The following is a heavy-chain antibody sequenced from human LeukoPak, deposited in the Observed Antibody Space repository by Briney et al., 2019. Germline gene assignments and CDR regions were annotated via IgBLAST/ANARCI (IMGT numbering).Heavy chain of an antibody. J-gene: IGHJ4*02. V-gene: IGHV3-15*01. D-gene: IGHD1-26*01. Sequence: GGSLRLSCAASGFTFSNAWVSWVRQAPGKGLEWVGRIKSKTDGGTTDYAAPVKGRFTISRDDSKNTLYLQMNSLRTEDTAVYYCTTDQNLDPWGELRLYYFDYWGQGTLVTVSS. CDR2: IKSKTDGGTT. CDR1: GFTFSNAW. CDR3: TTDQNLDPWGELRLYYFDY.